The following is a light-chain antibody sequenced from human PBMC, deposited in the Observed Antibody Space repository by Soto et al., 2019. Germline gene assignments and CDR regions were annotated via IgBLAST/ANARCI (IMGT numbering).Light chain of an antibody. CDR3: MQALQTLFT. CDR2: LGS. Sequence: DIVMTQSPLSLPVTPGEPASISCRSSQSLLHSNGYNYLDWYLQKPGQSPQLLIYLGSNRASGVPDRFSGSGSGTDFTLKISRVEAEDVGVSYCMQALQTLFTFGPGTKVYIK. CDR1: QSLLHSNGYNY. J-gene: IGKJ3*01. V-gene: IGKV2-28*01.